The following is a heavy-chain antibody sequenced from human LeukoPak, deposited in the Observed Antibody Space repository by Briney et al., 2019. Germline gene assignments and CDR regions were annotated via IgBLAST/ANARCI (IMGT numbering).Heavy chain of an antibody. CDR3: SRNGLVDFDY. V-gene: IGHV3-49*04. CDR2: IRRRAYGGAA. J-gene: IGHJ4*02. Sequence: PGGSLRLSCTTSGFAFDDFAMRGVRQPAGKGLEWVGFIRRRAYGGAAEYAASVKGRFIISRDDSKGIAYLQMNSLKTEDTAVYYCSRNGLVDFDYWGQGSRVIVSP. CDR1: GFAFDDFA.